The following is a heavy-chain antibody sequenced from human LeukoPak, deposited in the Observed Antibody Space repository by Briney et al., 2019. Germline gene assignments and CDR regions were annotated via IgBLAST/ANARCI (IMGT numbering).Heavy chain of an antibody. CDR3: ARHSSASCYHGSGSYYNVN. Sequence: SETLSLTCTVPGVSISSSNYYWGWIRQPPGKGLEWIGSVSYSGRTYYNPSLKGRVTISVDTSKHQFSLKLSSVTAADTAVYYCARHSSASCYHGSGSYYNVNWGQGTLVTVSS. CDR1: GVSISSSNYY. CDR2: VSYSGRT. J-gene: IGHJ4*02. V-gene: IGHV4-39*01. D-gene: IGHD3-10*01.